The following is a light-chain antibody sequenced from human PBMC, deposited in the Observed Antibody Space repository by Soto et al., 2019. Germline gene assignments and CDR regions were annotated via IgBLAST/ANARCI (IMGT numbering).Light chain of an antibody. CDR2: SAS. Sequence: DIQMTQSPSTLSASLGDRVTITCRASQSVSRWLAWFQQKPGKAPHLLIYSASTLERGVPSRFNGTPSGTPFSLPISSLQPDDFATYSCQQYDRFPWTFGQGAKVEMK. J-gene: IGKJ1*01. V-gene: IGKV1-5*03. CDR1: QSVSRW. CDR3: QQYDRFPWT.